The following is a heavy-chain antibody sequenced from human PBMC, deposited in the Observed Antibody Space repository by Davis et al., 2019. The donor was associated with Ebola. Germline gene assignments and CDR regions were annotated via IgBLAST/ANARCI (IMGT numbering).Heavy chain of an antibody. D-gene: IGHD3-3*01. CDR3: ARGLRYYDFWSAIPYYYGMDV. CDR2: ISSSGSTI. J-gene: IGHJ6*02. V-gene: IGHV3-11*01. Sequence: GGSLRLSCAASGFTVSSNYMSWVRQAPGKGLEWVSYISSSGSTIYYADSVKGRFTISRDNAKNSLYLQMNSLRAEDTAVYYCARGLRYYDFWSAIPYYYGMDVWGQGTTVTVSS. CDR1: GFTVSSNY.